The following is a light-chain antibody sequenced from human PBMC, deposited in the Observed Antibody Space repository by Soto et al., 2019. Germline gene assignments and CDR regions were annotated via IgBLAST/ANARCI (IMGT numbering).Light chain of an antibody. J-gene: IGKJ4*01. CDR2: DAS. CDR1: QSISSY. Sequence: EIVLTQSPGTLSLSPGERATLSCRASQSISSYLAWYQQKPGQSPRLLIYDASNRATGVPARFSGSGSGTDFTLTINSLEPEDFAVYYCQQRSSWPLTFGGGTEVEV. V-gene: IGKV3-11*01. CDR3: QQRSSWPLT.